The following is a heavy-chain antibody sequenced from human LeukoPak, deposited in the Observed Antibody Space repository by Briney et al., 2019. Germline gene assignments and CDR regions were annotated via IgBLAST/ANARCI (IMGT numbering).Heavy chain of an antibody. J-gene: IGHJ4*02. Sequence: GGTLRLSCAASGFTFSDYYMSWIRQSPGKGLEWVSLISSSSSYTNYADSVQGRFTISRDNSKNTLFLQMNSLRAEDTAVYYCAKDSGPYTSGYYGHWGQGTLVTVSS. CDR3: AKDSGPYTSGYYGH. CDR1: GFTFSDYY. D-gene: IGHD3-22*01. CDR2: ISSSSSYT. V-gene: IGHV3-11*05.